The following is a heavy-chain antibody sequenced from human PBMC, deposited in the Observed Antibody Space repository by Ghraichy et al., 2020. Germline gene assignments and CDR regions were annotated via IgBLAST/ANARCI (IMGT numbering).Heavy chain of an antibody. Sequence: SETLSLTCAVYGGSFSGYYWSWIRQPPGKGLEWIGEINHSGSTNYNPSLKSRVTISVDTSKNQFSLKLSSVTAADTAVYYCARAPREGTVTTFRYFQHWGQGTLVTVSS. CDR1: GGSFSGYY. D-gene: IGHD4-17*01. CDR2: INHSGST. V-gene: IGHV4-34*01. J-gene: IGHJ1*01. CDR3: ARAPREGTVTTFRYFQH.